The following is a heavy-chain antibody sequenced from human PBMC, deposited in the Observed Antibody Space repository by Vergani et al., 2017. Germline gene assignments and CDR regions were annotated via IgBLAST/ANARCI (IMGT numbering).Heavy chain of an antibody. V-gene: IGHV1-69*04. Sequence: QVQLVQSGAEVKKPGSSVKVSCKASGGTFSNYAISWVRQAPGQGLEWLGKIVPMFDIAKYAQNFQGKITITADKSTSTAYMEVSSLRSEDTAMYYCARDSDXFDRWGQGPLVTVSS. CDR1: GGTFSNYA. CDR3: ARDSDXFDR. J-gene: IGHJ5*02. CDR2: IVPMFDIA.